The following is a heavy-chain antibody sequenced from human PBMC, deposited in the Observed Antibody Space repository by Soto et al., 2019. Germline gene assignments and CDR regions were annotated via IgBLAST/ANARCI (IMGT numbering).Heavy chain of an antibody. CDR1: GYSFTSYW. V-gene: IGHV5-10-1*01. Sequence: PGESLKIYCKGSGYSFTSYWISWVRQMPGKGLEWMGRIDPSDSYTNYSPSFQGHVTISADKSISTAYLQWSSLKASDTDMYYCARHKIFANWFDPWGQRTLVTVSS. J-gene: IGHJ5*02. CDR3: ARHKIFANWFDP. D-gene: IGHD3-3*01. CDR2: IDPSDSYT.